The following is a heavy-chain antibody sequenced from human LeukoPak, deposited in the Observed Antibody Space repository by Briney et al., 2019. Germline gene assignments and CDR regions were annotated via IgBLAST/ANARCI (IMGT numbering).Heavy chain of an antibody. CDR1: GGSFSGYY. Sequence: SETLSLTCAVYGGSFSGYYWSWIRQPPGKGLEWIGEINHSGSTNYSPSLKSRVTISVDTSKNQFSLKLSSVTAAGTAVYYCASRISSGYYARDYWGQGTLVTVSS. CDR3: ASRISSGYYARDY. V-gene: IGHV4-34*01. J-gene: IGHJ4*02. CDR2: INHSGST. D-gene: IGHD3-22*01.